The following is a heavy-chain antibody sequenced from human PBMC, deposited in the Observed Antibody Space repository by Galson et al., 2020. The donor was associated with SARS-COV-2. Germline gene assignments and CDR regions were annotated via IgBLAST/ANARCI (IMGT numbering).Heavy chain of an antibody. V-gene: IGHV3-15*05. CDR2: IKSKIDGGTT. CDR1: EFTFNKAW. D-gene: IGHD1-1*01. Sequence: GESLKISCTASEFTFNKAWMNWVRQAPGKGLEWLGRIKSKIDGGTTDYAAPVKGRLTISRDDSKNTLSLQINSLKTEDTAVYYCATSTGLTGSHNAFDVWGQGTMVTVSS. J-gene: IGHJ3*01. CDR3: ATSTGLTGSHNAFDV.